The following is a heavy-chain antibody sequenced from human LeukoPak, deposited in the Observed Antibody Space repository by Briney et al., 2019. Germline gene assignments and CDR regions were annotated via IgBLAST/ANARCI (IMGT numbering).Heavy chain of an antibody. CDR2: IYTSGST. D-gene: IGHD3-9*01. CDR1: GGSISSYY. J-gene: IGHJ6*02. CDR3: ARGLTGYPTYYYYYYGMDV. V-gene: IGHV4-4*07. Sequence: SETLSLTCTVSGGSISSYYWSWIRQPAGKGLEWIGRIYTSGSTNYNPSLKSRVTMSVDTSENQFSLKLSSVTAADTAVYYCARGLTGYPTYYYYYYGMDVWGQGTTVTVSS.